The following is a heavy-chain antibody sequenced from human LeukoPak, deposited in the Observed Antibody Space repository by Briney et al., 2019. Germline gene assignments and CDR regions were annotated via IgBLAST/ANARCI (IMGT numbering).Heavy chain of an antibody. Sequence: GASVKVSRKASGYTFTKYAIDWGRQAPGQGLEWMGWITTDTGSPRYAQGFTGRFVFSLVTSVTTAFLQITSLESDDTAMYYCARAARNCSGGSCFSPRTFDIWGQGTMVTVS. J-gene: IGHJ3*02. CDR2: ITTDTGSP. V-gene: IGHV7-4-1*02. CDR1: GYTFTKYA. CDR3: ARAARNCSGGSCFSPRTFDI. D-gene: IGHD2-15*01.